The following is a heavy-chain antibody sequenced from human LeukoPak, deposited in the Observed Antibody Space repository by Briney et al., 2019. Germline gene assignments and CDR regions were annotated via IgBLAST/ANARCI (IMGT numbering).Heavy chain of an antibody. D-gene: IGHD3-10*01. CDR3: SRDKDFTIDY. Sequence: GGSLRLSCEVSGFTFSYYMMTWVRQAPGEGLEWVANMRTDGSVPSYVDSVKGRFTISRDNAKSSLYLQMNNLRVEDTAVYYCSRDKDFTIDYWGQGTLVTVSS. J-gene: IGHJ4*02. CDR2: MRTDGSVP. V-gene: IGHV3-7*01. CDR1: GFTFSYYM.